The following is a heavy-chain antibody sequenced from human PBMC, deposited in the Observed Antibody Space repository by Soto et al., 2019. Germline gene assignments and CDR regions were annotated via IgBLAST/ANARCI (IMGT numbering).Heavy chain of an antibody. J-gene: IGHJ3*02. Sequence: EVQMLESGGGLVQPGGSLRLSCAASGFTFNSCATSWVRQAPGKGLEWVAAISSSGDSRYYAASVNGRFTISRDNSKNTLYLQMNSLRAEDSAIYYCAKDKRLPHDGFDIWGKGTMVTVSS. D-gene: IGHD6-25*01. CDR1: GFTFNSCA. V-gene: IGHV3-23*01. CDR3: AKDKRLPHDGFDI. CDR2: ISSSGDSR.